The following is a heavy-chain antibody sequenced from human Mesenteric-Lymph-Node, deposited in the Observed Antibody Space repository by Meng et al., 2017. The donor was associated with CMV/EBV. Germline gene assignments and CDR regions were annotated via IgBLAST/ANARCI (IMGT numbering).Heavy chain of an antibody. V-gene: IGHV3-21*01. CDR2: IRSSGAET. J-gene: IGHJ4*02. CDR1: GFSFSRYT. D-gene: IGHD3/OR15-3a*01. CDR3: ASHWTAGGY. Sequence: GGSLRLSCVASGFSFSRYTMNWVRQAPGKGLEWVSSIRSSGAETFYAESVKGRFTVSRDNAKNSVYLQRNSLTAEDTAVYYCASHWTAGGYWGQGMVVTVSS.